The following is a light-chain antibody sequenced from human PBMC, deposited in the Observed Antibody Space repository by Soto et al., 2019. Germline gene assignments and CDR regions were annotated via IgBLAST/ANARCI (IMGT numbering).Light chain of an antibody. CDR1: QSVSSY. CDR3: QKYDSAPRT. J-gene: IGKJ1*01. CDR2: DAS. Sequence: EIVLTQSPGTLSLSPWERATLSCRASQSVSSYLAWYQQRPGLAPRLLIYDASNRATGIPARFSGSGSGTDFTLTISSLQPEDVATYYCQKYDSAPRTFGQGTKVDIK. V-gene: IGKV3-11*01.